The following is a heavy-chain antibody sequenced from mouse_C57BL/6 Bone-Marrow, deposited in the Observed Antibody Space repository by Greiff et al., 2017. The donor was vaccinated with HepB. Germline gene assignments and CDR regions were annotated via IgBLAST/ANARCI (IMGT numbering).Heavy chain of an antibody. CDR2: ISYDGSN. CDR3: ARGGGNHWYFDV. V-gene: IGHV3-6*01. J-gene: IGHJ1*03. D-gene: IGHD1-1*02. Sequence: VQLKESGPGLVKPSQSLSLTCSVPGYSITSGYYWNWIRQFPGNKLEWMGYISYDGSNNYNPSLKNRISITRDTSKNQFFLKLNSVTTEDTATYYCARGGGNHWYFDVWGTGTTVTVSS. CDR1: GYSITSGYY.